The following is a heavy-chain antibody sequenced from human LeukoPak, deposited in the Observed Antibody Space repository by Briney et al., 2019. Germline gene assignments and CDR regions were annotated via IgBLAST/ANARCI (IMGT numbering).Heavy chain of an antibody. D-gene: IGHD6-13*01. CDR3: ARVRSSSWYVVDAFDI. J-gene: IGHJ3*02. V-gene: IGHV4-61*02. Sequence: SETLSLTCTVSGGSISSGSYYWSWIRQPAGKGLEWIGRIYTSGSTNYNSSLKSRVTISVDTSKNQFSLKLSSVTAADTAVYYCARVRSSSWYVVDAFDIWGQGTMVTVSS. CDR1: GGSISSGSYY. CDR2: IYTSGST.